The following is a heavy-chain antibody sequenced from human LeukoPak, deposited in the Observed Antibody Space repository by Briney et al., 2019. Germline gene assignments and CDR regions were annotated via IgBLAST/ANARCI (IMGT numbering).Heavy chain of an antibody. Sequence: GGSLRLSCAASGFTFSSYAMHWVRQAPGKGLKWVAVISYDGSNKYYADSVKGRFTISRDNSKNTLYLQMNSLRAEDTAVYYCARDAGYGSGSYRYMDVWGKGTTVTVSS. CDR2: ISYDGSNK. J-gene: IGHJ6*03. CDR3: ARDAGYGSGSYRYMDV. D-gene: IGHD3-10*01. CDR1: GFTFSSYA. V-gene: IGHV3-30-3*01.